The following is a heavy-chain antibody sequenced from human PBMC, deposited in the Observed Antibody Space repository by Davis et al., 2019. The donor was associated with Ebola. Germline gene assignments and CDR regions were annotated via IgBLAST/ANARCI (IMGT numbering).Heavy chain of an antibody. J-gene: IGHJ4*02. CDR1: GNSFSSHW. CDR2: IFTGDSDA. V-gene: IGHV5-51*01. D-gene: IGHD2-2*01. Sequence: GESLKISCQDSGNSFSSHWIGWVRQMPGKGLEWMGIIFTGDSDATYSPSFQGQVTFSVDKSIRTAYLHWNSLKASDTATYYCARQGTTSWDSWGQGTLVTVSS. CDR3: ARQGTTSWDS.